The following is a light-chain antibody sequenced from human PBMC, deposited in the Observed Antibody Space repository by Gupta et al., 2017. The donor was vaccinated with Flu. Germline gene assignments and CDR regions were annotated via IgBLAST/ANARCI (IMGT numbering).Light chain of an antibody. V-gene: IGLV2-14*01. CDR1: ASDVGGYKY. CDR2: EVS. CDR3: SSYTSTTTLYV. J-gene: IGLJ1*01. Sequence: ITTSSTATASDVGGYKYVSWYHHHPGRAPKVFIYEVSNRPPGVAARCSGSTYGTAASLTISGLQPEDEDDYYCSSYTSTTTLYVFGTGTRLTVL.